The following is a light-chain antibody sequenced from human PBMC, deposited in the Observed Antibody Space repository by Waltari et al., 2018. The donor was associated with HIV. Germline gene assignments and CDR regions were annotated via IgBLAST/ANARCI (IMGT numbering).Light chain of an antibody. V-gene: IGLV3-1*01. CDR2: EDV. J-gene: IGLJ2*01. CDR3: QAWDSHNVI. CDR1: KLGDKY. Sequence: SYELTQPPSVSVSPGQTAIITCSGDKLGDKYASWYQQRPGQSPVVVIYEDVKRPSGIPERFSGSNSGNIATLTISGTQAMDESDYYCQAWDSHNVIFGGGTKLTVL.